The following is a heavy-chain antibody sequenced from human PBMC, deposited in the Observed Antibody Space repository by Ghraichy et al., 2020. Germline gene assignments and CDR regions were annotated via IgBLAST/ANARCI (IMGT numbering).Heavy chain of an antibody. CDR3: AREGGIYCSGGSCHQPDWFDP. CDR1: GYTFTGYY. V-gene: IGHV1-2*02. J-gene: IGHJ5*02. D-gene: IGHD2-15*01. CDR2: INPNSGGT. Sequence: ASVQVSCKASGYTFTGYYMHWVRQAPGQGLEWMGWINPNSGGTNYAQKFQGRVTMTRDTSISTAYMELSRLRSDDTAVYYCAREGGIYCSGGSCHQPDWFDPWGQGTLVTFSS.